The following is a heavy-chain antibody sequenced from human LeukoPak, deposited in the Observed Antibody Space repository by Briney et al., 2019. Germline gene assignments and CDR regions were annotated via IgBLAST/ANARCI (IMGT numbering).Heavy chain of an antibody. CDR3: ARDWGYYGSGSPPLYNWFDP. CDR2: ISAYNGNT. J-gene: IGHJ5*02. CDR1: GYTFTSYG. D-gene: IGHD3-10*01. V-gene: IGHV1-18*01. Sequence: ASVKVSCTASGYTFTSYGISWVRQAPGQGLEWMGWISAYNGNTNYAQKLQGRVTMTTDTSTSTAYMELRSLRSDDTAVYYCARDWGYYGSGSPPLYNWFDPWGQGTLVTVSS.